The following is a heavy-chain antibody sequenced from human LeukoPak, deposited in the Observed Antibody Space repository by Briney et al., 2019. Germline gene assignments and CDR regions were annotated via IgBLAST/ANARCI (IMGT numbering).Heavy chain of an antibody. CDR1: GGSISYYY. Sequence: PSETLSLTCTVSGGSISYYYWSWIRQPPGKGLEWIAYIYYTGSTNYNPSLKSRVTISVDTSKNQCSLRLSSVTAADTAVYYCARSPGYYFDFWGQGTLVTVSS. CDR3: ARSPGYYFDF. J-gene: IGHJ4*02. V-gene: IGHV4-59*01. D-gene: IGHD3-10*01. CDR2: IYYTGST.